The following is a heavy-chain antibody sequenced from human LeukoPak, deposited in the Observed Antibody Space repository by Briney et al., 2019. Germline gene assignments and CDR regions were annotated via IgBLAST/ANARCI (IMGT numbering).Heavy chain of an antibody. CDR3: ASGVAGTESFDY. V-gene: IGHV1-18*01. D-gene: IGHD6-19*01. CDR1: GGTFSSYA. CDR2: ISAYNGNT. Sequence: GSSVKVSCKASGGTFSSYAISWVRQAPGQGLEWMGWISAYNGNTNYAQKLQGRVTMTTDTSTSTAYMELRSLRSDDTAVYYCASGVAGTESFDYWGRGTLVTVSS. J-gene: IGHJ4*02.